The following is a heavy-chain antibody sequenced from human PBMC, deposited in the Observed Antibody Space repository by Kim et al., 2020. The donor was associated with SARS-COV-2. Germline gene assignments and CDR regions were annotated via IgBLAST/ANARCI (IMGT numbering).Heavy chain of an antibody. CDR3: ARDRGDFLYYYMEV. CDR2: ISYSGTT. Sequence: SETLSLTCTVSGDSVNSASYFWNWVRRPPGKELEWIGYISYSGTTVYNPSLKSRGTISLDTSKNQFSLTLRSVTAADTVVYFCARDRGDFLYYYMEVWG. D-gene: IGHD2-21*01. V-gene: IGHV4-61*01. CDR1: GDSVNSASYF. J-gene: IGHJ6*03.